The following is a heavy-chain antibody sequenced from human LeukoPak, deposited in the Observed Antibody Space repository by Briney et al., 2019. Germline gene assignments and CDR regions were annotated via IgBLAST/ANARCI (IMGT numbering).Heavy chain of an antibody. V-gene: IGHV3-33*06. CDR1: RFSFSSYG. J-gene: IGHJ4*02. D-gene: IGHD3-10*01. Sequence: PGGSLRLSCAASRFSFSSYGMHWVRQAPGKGLEWVAVMEYDGSKKYYADSVKGRFTISRDNSKSTLYLQMNSLRAADTAVYYCAKHRLVRALFTDYYFDYWGQGTLVTVSS. CDR3: AKHRLVRALFTDYYFDY. CDR2: MEYDGSKK.